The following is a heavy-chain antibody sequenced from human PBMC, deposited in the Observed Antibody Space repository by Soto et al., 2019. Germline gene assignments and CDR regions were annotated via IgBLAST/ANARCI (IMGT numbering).Heavy chain of an antibody. CDR3: ASGRERLRYCISTSCAGTGHYYYGMDV. V-gene: IGHV3-11*01. Sequence: PGGSLRLSCAASGFTFSDYYMSWIRQAPGKGLEWVSYISSSGSTIYYADSVKGRFTISRDNAKNSLYLQMNSLRAEDTAVYYCASGRERLRYCISTSCAGTGHYYYGMDVWGQGTTVTVSS. CDR2: ISSSGSTI. CDR1: GFTFSDYY. D-gene: IGHD2-2*01. J-gene: IGHJ6*02.